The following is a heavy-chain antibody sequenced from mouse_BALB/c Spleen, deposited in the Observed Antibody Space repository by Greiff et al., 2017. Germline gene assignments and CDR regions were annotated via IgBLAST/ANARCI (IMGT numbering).Heavy chain of an antibody. CDR3: AKVRYDSYWYFDV. D-gene: IGHD2-14*01. CDR2: IFPGSGNT. CDR1: GYSFTSYY. J-gene: IGHJ1*01. Sequence: QVQLQQSGPELVKPGASVKISCKASGYSFTSYYIHWVKQRPGQGLEWIGWIFPGSGNTKYNEKFKGKATLTADTSSSTAYMQLSSLTSEDSAVYFCAKVRYDSYWYFDVWGAGTTVTVSS. V-gene: IGHV1-66*01.